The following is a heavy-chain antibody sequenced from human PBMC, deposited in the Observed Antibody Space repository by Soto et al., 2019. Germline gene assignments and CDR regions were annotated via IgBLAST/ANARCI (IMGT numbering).Heavy chain of an antibody. D-gene: IGHD2-2*02. V-gene: IGHV4-39*01. J-gene: IGHJ5*02. CDR1: GGSISSSSYY. Sequence: NPSETLSLTCTVSGGSISSSSYYWGWIRQPPGKGLEWIGSIYYSGSTYYNPSLKSRVTISVDTSKNQFSLKLSSVTAADTAVYYCARHGDIVVVPAAIRWFDPWGQGTLVTVSS. CDR2: IYYSGST. CDR3: ARHGDIVVVPAAIRWFDP.